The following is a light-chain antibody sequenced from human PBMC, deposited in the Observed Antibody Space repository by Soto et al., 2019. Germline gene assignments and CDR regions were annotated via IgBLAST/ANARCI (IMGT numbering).Light chain of an antibody. J-gene: IGKJ2*01. CDR2: TAS. CDR3: QQSVSTPLAHT. V-gene: IGKV1-39*01. CDR1: QSISNY. Sequence: DIQMTQSPSSLSASVGDRVTITCRASQSISNYLNWYQHKPVRAPKLLIYTASTLQSGVPSRFSGSGSGTDFTLTISGLQPEDFATYYCQQSVSTPLAHTFGQGTKLEIK.